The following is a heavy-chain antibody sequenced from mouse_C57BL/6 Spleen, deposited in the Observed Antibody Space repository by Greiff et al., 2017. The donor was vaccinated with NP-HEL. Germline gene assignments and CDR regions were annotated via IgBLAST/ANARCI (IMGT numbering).Heavy chain of an antibody. CDR1: GFTFSSYA. CDR2: ISDGGSYT. D-gene: IGHD1-1*02. Sequence: EVQVVESGGGLVKPGGSLKLSCAASGFTFSSYAMSWVRQTPEKRLEWVATISDGGSYTYYPDNVKGRFTISRDNAKNNLYLQMSHLKSEDTAMYYCARGGYYPSWYFDVWGTGTTVTVSS. J-gene: IGHJ1*03. CDR3: ARGGYYPSWYFDV. V-gene: IGHV5-4*01.